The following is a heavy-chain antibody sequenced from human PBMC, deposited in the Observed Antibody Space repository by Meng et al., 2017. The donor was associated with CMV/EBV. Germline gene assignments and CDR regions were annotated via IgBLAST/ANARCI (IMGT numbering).Heavy chain of an antibody. CDR2: INWNGGST. J-gene: IGHJ6*02. Sequence: GESLKISCAASGFTFDDYGMSWVRHAPGKGLEWVSGINWNGGSTGYADSVKGRFTISRDNAKNSLYLQMNSLRAEDTALYYCAREGGIAAAGYYYYGMDVWGQGTTVTVSS. CDR3: AREGGIAAAGYYYYGMDV. V-gene: IGHV3-20*04. D-gene: IGHD6-13*01. CDR1: GFTFDDYG.